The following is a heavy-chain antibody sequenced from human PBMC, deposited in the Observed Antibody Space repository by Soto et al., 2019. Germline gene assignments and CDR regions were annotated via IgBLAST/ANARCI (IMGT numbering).Heavy chain of an antibody. J-gene: IGHJ4*02. CDR2: INHSGST. D-gene: IGHD6-6*01. V-gene: IGHV4-34*01. CDR3: ARSVIAARLHFDY. Sequence: SETLSLTXAVYGGSFSGYYWSWIRQPPGKGLEWIGEINHSGSTNYNPSLKSRVTISVDTSKNQFSLKLSSVTAADTAVYYCARSVIAARLHFDYWGQGTLVTVS. CDR1: GGSFSGYY.